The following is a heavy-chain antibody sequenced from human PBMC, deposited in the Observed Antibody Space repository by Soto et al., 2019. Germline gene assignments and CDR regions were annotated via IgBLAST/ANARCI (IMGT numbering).Heavy chain of an antibody. CDR2: ISWNSGSI. Sequence: EVQLVESGGGLVQPGRSLRLSCAASGFTFDDYAMHWVRQAPGKGLEWVSGISWNSGSIGYADSVKGRFTISRDNAKNSLYLQMNSLRAEDTALYYCAKDKGSVVRGSPFDYWGQGTLVTVSS. J-gene: IGHJ4*02. CDR1: GFTFDDYA. D-gene: IGHD2-15*01. CDR3: AKDKGSVVRGSPFDY. V-gene: IGHV3-9*01.